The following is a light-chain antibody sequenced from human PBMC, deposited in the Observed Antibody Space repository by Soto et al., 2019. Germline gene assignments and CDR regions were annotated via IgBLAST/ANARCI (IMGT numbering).Light chain of an antibody. CDR3: QQYGRSPMFT. CDR2: GAS. J-gene: IGKJ2*01. Sequence: EIVLTQSPGTLSLSPGERATLSCRASQSVSSNYLAWYQQKPGQAPRLLIYGASRGAAGIPDRFSGSRSGTDFALTISRLEPGEFAVYFCQQYGRSPMFTFGQGTKLEVK. CDR1: QSVSSNY. V-gene: IGKV3-20*01.